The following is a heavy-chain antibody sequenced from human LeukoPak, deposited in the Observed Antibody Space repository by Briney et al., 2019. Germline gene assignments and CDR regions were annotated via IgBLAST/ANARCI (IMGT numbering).Heavy chain of an antibody. Sequence: SETLSLTCTVSGGSMRNYYWSWIRQPPGRGLEWIGYIYYSGSTNYNPSLKSRVTISIDKSKNQFSLNLNSVTAADTAVYYCARDSTSGSSWSFDYWGQGTLVTVSS. J-gene: IGHJ4*02. CDR3: ARDSTSGSSWSFDY. CDR2: IYYSGST. CDR1: GGSMRNYY. V-gene: IGHV4-59*12. D-gene: IGHD6-13*01.